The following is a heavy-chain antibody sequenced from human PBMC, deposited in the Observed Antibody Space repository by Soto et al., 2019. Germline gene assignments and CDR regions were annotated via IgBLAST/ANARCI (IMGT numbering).Heavy chain of an antibody. V-gene: IGHV1-18*01. CDR1: GYTFTSYG. D-gene: IGHD2-2*01. CDR2: ISAYNGNT. J-gene: IGHJ6*02. CDR3: ARRPLIVPVSPSASHFHSLFV. Sequence: ASVKLSCKASGYTFTSYGISWVRQAPGQGLEWMGWISAYNGNTNYAQKLQGRVTMTTDTSTSTAYMELRSLRSDDTAVYYCARRPLIVPVSPSASHFHSLFVWG.